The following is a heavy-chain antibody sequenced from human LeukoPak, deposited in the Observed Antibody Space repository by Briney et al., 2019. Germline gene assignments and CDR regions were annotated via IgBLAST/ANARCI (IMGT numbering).Heavy chain of an antibody. D-gene: IGHD4-17*01. J-gene: IGHJ4*02. CDR1: GGSISSYY. V-gene: IGHV4-59*12. CDR3: ARGLNMTTVTPGY. CDR2: IYYSGST. Sequence: SETLSLTCTVSGGSISSYYWNWIRQPPGKGLEWIGYIYYSGSTKYNPSLKSRVTISVDTSKNQFSLKLSSVTAADTAVYYCARGLNMTTVTPGYWGQGTLVTVSS.